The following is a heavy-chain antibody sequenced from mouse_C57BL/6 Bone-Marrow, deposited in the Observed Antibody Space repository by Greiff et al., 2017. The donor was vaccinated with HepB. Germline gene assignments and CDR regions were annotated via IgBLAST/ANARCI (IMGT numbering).Heavy chain of an antibody. Sequence: QVQLQQSGAELARPGASVKLSCKASGYTFTSYGISWVKQRTGQGLEWIGEIYPRSGNTYYNEKFKGKATLTADKSSSTAYMELRSLTCEDSAVYFCAREQMVTVYWYFDVWGTGTTVTVSS. D-gene: IGHD2-2*01. CDR3: AREQMVTVYWYFDV. CDR2: IYPRSGNT. CDR1: GYTFTSYG. V-gene: IGHV1-81*01. J-gene: IGHJ1*03.